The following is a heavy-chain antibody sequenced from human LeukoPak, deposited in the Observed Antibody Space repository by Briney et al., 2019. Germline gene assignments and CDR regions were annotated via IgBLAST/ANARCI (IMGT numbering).Heavy chain of an antibody. D-gene: IGHD2-2*01. Sequence: SETLSLTCTVSGGSISSYYWGWIRQPPGKGLEWIGSIYYSGSTYYSPSLKSRVTISVDTSKNQFSLKLSSVTAADTAMYYCARVKRRYQVLKPLHETPSHYFDYWGQGTLVTVSS. J-gene: IGHJ4*02. V-gene: IGHV4-39*07. CDR3: ARVKRRYQVLKPLHETPSHYFDY. CDR2: IYYSGST. CDR1: GGSISSYY.